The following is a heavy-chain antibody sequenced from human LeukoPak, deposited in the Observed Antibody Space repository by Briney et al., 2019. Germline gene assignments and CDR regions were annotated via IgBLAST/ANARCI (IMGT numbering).Heavy chain of an antibody. D-gene: IGHD3-10*01. V-gene: IGHV3-48*02. Sequence: PGGSLRLSCAASGFTFTTYSMDWVRQAPGRGLEWVSYITGSSSTIYYADSVKGRFTISRDDAKNSLYLQMNSLRDEDTAVYYCARDALGGFDYWGQGTLVTVSS. CDR3: ARDALGGFDY. CDR1: GFTFTTYS. J-gene: IGHJ4*02. CDR2: ITGSSSTI.